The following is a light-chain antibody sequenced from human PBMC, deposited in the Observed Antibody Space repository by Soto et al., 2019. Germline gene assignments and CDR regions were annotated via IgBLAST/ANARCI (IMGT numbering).Light chain of an antibody. CDR1: SSDIGYHTY. CDR3: NSNATTSSLYV. CDR2: EVS. Sequence: QSVLTQPASVSGSPGQSITISCTGTSSDIGYHTYVSWYQQHPGKAPKLLIYEVSSRPSGVSGRFSGSKTGNTASLTISGLQAEDEADYYCNSNATTSSLYVFGAGTKVNAL. J-gene: IGLJ1*01. V-gene: IGLV2-14*01.